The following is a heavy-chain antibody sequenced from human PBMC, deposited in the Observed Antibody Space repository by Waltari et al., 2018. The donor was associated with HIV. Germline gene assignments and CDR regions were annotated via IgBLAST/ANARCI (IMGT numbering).Heavy chain of an antibody. J-gene: IGHJ4*02. V-gene: IGHV3-33*01. CDR2: FLADGAEI. Sequence: QVQLVESGGGVVQPGTSLTLSCAVSGFTFSNFARHWVGQSTGKGLEWLAVFLADGAEISYADSVKGRFTGSKDSSQKTLYLHLTSLRAEDTALYYCARGYSSSRWIPLYHWGRGTLVTVSS. D-gene: IGHD6-6*01. CDR1: GFTFSNFA. CDR3: ARGYSSSRWIPLYH.